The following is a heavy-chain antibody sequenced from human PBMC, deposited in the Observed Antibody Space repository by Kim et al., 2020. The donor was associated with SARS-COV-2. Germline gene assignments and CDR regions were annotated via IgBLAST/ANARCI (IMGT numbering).Heavy chain of an antibody. CDR1: GFTFSNYA. CDR3: AKEVRRGHIVAGPRPPYYHYARDV. Sequence: GGSLRLSCAASGFTFSNYAMSWVRQAPGKGLEWVSGISGSDSNTYYADSVKGRFTISRDNSKNTLYLQLNSLRAEDTAVYYCAKEVRRGHIVAGPRPPYYHYARDVWGQGTPVPVPS. D-gene: IGHD5-12*01. V-gene: IGHV3-23*01. J-gene: IGHJ6*02. CDR2: ISGSDSNT.